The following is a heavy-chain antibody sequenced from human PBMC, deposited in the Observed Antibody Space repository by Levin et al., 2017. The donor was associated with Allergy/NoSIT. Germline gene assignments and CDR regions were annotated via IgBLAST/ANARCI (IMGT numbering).Heavy chain of an antibody. CDR3: ARGPYDSYMDV. V-gene: IGHV4-59*01. CDR2: IYYSSNT. CDR1: GGPISTYY. J-gene: IGHJ6*03. Sequence: SETLSLTCSVSGGPISTYYWNWIRQPPGKGLEWIGYIYYSSNTNYNPSLRSRVAISVDTSKNQFSLNLSSVTAADTAVYYCARGPYDSYMDVWGKGTTVTVSS.